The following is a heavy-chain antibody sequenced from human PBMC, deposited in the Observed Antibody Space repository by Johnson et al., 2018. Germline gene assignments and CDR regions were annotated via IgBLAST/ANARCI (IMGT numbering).Heavy chain of an antibody. CDR3: ARDLMVRGGPNAFDI. J-gene: IGHJ3*02. Sequence: VQLVESGGGLVQPGGSLRLSCAASGFTFSSYSMTWVRQAPGKGLEWVSYISSSSSTIYYADPVKGRFTISRDNPKNSLYLQMNSLRDEDTAVYYCARDLMVRGGPNAFDIWGQGTMVTVAS. CDR2: ISSSSSTI. V-gene: IGHV3-48*02. CDR1: GFTFSSYS. D-gene: IGHD3-10*01.